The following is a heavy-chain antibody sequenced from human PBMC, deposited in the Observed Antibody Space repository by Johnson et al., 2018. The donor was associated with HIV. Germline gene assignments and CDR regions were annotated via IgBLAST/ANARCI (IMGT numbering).Heavy chain of an antibody. CDR2: VSYDGSNK. J-gene: IGHJ3*02. CDR1: DFTVSSNY. V-gene: IGHV3-30*03. D-gene: IGHD3-10*01. CDR3: ARAPRFGRVRGSAFDI. Sequence: QVQLVESGGGVVQPGRSLRLSCAASDFTVSSNYMSWVRQAPGKGLAWMAVVSYDGSNKYYTDPVKGRFTISRENAKNSLYLQMNSLRAGDTAVYYCARAPRFGRVRGSAFDIWGQGTMVTVSS.